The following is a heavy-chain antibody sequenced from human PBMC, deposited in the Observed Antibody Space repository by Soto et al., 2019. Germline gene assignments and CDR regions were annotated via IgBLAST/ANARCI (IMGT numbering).Heavy chain of an antibody. CDR1: GGSISSYY. CDR3: ARVPFISAAGTVNYYYGMDV. Sequence: SETLSLTCTVSGGSISSYYWSWIRQPPGKGLEWIGYIYYSGSTNYNPSLKSRVTISVDTSKNQFSLKLSSVTAADTAVYYCARVPFISAAGTVNYYYGMDVWGQGTTVT. V-gene: IGHV4-59*01. CDR2: IYYSGST. J-gene: IGHJ6*02. D-gene: IGHD6-13*01.